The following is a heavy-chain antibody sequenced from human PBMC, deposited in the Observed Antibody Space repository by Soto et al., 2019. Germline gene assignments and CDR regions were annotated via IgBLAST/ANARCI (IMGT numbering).Heavy chain of an antibody. CDR2: MNPNSGNT. CDR1: GYSFSSYD. D-gene: IGHD6-13*01. J-gene: IGHJ5*02. CDR3: ARVGIGGTWYDWFDP. V-gene: IGHV1-8*01. Sequence: QVQLVQSGAEVKKPGASVKVSCKASGYSFSSYDINWVRQATGQGLEWLGWMNPNSGNTGYAQRFQGRVTMTRDTSINTANMELSSLRSEGTAFNYCARVGIGGTWYDWFDPWGQGTPVSVSS.